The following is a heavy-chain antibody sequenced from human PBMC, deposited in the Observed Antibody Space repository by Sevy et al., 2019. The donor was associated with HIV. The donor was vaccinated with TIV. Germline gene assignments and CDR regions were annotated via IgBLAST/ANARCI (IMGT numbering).Heavy chain of an antibody. CDR2: ISYDGSNK. Sequence: GGSLRLSCAASGFTFSVYSMNWVRQAPGKGLEWVAVISYDGSNKYYADSVRGRFTISRDSSKNTLYLQMNSLRPEDTAVYYCARDLEVYGGWEQTSQGMDVWGQGTTVTVSS. CDR1: GFTFSVYS. V-gene: IGHV3-30*03. D-gene: IGHD1-26*01. J-gene: IGHJ6*02. CDR3: ARDLEVYGGWEQTSQGMDV.